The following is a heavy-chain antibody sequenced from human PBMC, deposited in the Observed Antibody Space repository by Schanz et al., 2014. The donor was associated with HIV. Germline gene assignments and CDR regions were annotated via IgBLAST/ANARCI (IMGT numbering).Heavy chain of an antibody. Sequence: EVQLLESGGGLVQPGGSLRLSCEVSGFTFSSYAMSWVRQAPGKGLEWVSTISGSGAGTYYADSVKGRFTISRDNSKNTLFLQMNSLRAEDTALYYCAKDMGGVVPAAPFYYYGMDVWGQGTTVTVSS. J-gene: IGHJ6*02. D-gene: IGHD2-2*01. V-gene: IGHV3-23*01. CDR1: GFTFSSYA. CDR3: AKDMGGVVPAAPFYYYGMDV. CDR2: ISGSGAGT.